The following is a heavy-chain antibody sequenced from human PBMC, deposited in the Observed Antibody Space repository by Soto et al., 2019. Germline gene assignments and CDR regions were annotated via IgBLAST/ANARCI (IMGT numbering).Heavy chain of an antibody. CDR3: ARSKEMAKGFDY. J-gene: IGHJ4*02. V-gene: IGHV3-21*01. CDR2: ISSSSSYI. D-gene: IGHD5-12*01. Sequence: EVQLVESGGGLVKPGGSLRLSCAASGFTFSSYSMNWVRQAPGKGLEWVSSISSSSSYIYYAHSVKGRFTISRDNAKNSLYLQMNSLRAEDTAVYYCARSKEMAKGFDYWGQGTLVTVSS. CDR1: GFTFSSYS.